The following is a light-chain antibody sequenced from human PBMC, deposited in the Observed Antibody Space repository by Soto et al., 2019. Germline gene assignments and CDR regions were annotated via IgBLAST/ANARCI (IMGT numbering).Light chain of an antibody. CDR1: SSDIGNYNY. Sequence: QSALTQPASVSGSPGQSITISCTGTSSDIGNYNYVSWYQQHPGKAPKVMIYKVSNRPSGVSNRFSGSKSDNTASLTISGLQADDEADYYCTSYTSSSTYVFGTGTKVTVL. CDR3: TSYTSSSTYV. V-gene: IGLV2-14*01. J-gene: IGLJ1*01. CDR2: KVS.